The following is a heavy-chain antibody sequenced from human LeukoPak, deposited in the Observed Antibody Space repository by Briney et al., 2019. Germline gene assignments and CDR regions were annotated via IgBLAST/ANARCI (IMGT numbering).Heavy chain of an antibody. CDR2: ISYSGRST. Sequence: PGGSLRLSCAASGFTFTGYGMSWVRQAPGKGLERLSTISYSGRSTYYADSVKGRFTISRDNSMDTLYLQMNSLRAEDTAVYYCAKSWEFQLSFFDSWGQGTLVTVSS. CDR1: GFTFTGYG. J-gene: IGHJ4*02. D-gene: IGHD3-10*01. CDR3: AKSWEFQLSFFDS. V-gene: IGHV3-23*01.